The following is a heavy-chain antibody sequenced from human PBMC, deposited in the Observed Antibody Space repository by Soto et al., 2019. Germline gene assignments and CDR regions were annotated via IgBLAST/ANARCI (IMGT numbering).Heavy chain of an antibody. J-gene: IGHJ6*02. D-gene: IGHD6-6*01. CDR3: ARVQGKSIAARRGYYGMDV. CDR1: GFTFSSYD. CDR2: IGTAGDT. V-gene: IGHV3-13*01. Sequence: VGSLRLSCAASGFTFSSYDMHWVRQATGAGLEWVSAIGTAGDTYYPGSVKGQFTISRENAKNSLYLQMNSLRAGHTAVYYCARVQGKSIAARRGYYGMDVWGQGTTVTVSS.